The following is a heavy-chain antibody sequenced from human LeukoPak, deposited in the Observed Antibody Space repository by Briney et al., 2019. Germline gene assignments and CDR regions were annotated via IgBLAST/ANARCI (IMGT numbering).Heavy chain of an antibody. J-gene: IGHJ6*02. V-gene: IGHV1-8*01. CDR1: GYTFTTYV. CDR2: MNTNSGNT. CDR3: ASLKTGHTYGYYYYYGMDV. Sequence: ASVKVSCKASGYTFTTYVINWVRQATAQGLEWMGWMNTNSGNTGYAQKFQGRVTMTRNTSISTAYMELSSLRSEDTAVYYCASLKTGHTYGYYYYYGMDVWGQGTTVTVSS. D-gene: IGHD5-18*01.